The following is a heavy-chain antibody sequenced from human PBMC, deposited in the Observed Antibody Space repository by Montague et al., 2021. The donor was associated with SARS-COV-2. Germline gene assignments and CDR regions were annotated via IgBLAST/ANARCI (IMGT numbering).Heavy chain of an antibody. Sequence: SKTLSLTCTVSGGSISSYYWSWIRQPPGRGLQWIGYISYSGSTNYNPSLKSRVTISVDTSKNQFSLKLSSVTAADTAVYYCARVRYYGSGTSLGMDVWGQGTTVTVSS. V-gene: IGHV4-59*12. CDR2: ISYSGST. J-gene: IGHJ6*02. D-gene: IGHD3-10*01. CDR3: ARVRYYGSGTSLGMDV. CDR1: GGSISSYY.